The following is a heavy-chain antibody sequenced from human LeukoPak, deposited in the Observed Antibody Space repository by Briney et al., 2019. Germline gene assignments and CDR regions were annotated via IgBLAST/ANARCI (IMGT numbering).Heavy chain of an antibody. D-gene: IGHD5-18*01. CDR1: GFTFSSYA. Sequence: PGGSLRLSCAASGFTFSSYAMSWVRQAPGEGLEWGSAMSGSGGSTYYADSVKGRFTISRDNSKNTLYPQMNSLRAEDTAVYYCAKGLYSYGPLIFDYWGQGTLVTVSS. V-gene: IGHV3-23*01. CDR2: MSGSGGST. J-gene: IGHJ4*02. CDR3: AKGLYSYGPLIFDY.